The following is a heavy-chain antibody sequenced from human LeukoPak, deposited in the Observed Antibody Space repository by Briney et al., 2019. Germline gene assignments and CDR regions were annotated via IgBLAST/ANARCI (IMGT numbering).Heavy chain of an antibody. CDR1: GFTFSNYG. D-gene: IGHD2-15*01. J-gene: IGHJ4*02. CDR3: ARDCSGGRCSYFDY. Sequence: GGSLRLSCAASGFTFSNYGMHCVRQAPGKGLEWVALIWYDGTSKYYADSVKGRFTISRDNSKNTLYLQMNSLRAEDTAVYYCARDCSGGRCSYFDYWGQGTLVTVSS. CDR2: IWYDGTSK. V-gene: IGHV3-33*01.